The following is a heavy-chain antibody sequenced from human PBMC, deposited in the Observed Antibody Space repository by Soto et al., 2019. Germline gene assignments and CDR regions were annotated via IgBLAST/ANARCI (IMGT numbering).Heavy chain of an antibody. J-gene: IGHJ5*02. CDR3: ARLTSSSWFVGNWFDP. V-gene: IGHV4-59*02. Sequence: PSETLFITCTVSGCSVTSYYWSLLRQPPGKGLEWIGYIYHSGSTNYIPSLKSRVTISVDTSKNQFSLNLGSVTAADTAVYYCARLTSSSWFVGNWFDPWGQGTLVTVS. CDR2: IYHSGST. CDR1: GCSVTSYY. D-gene: IGHD6-13*01.